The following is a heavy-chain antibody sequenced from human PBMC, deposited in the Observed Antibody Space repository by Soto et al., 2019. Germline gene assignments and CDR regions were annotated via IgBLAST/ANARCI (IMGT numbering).Heavy chain of an antibody. V-gene: IGHV1-69*02. CDR2: IIHILGIA. D-gene: IGHD4-17*01. J-gene: IGHJ4*02. CDR1: GGTFSSYT. Sequence: QVQLVQSGAEVKKPGSSVKVSCKASGGTFSSYTISWVRQAPGQGLEWMGRIIHILGIANYAQKFQGRVTITADKSTSTAYMELSSLRSEDTAVYYCARIESDYQYYFDYWGQGTLVTVSS. CDR3: ARIESDYQYYFDY.